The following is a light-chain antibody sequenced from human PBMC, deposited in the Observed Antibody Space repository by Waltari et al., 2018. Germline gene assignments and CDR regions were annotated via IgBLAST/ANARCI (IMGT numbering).Light chain of an antibody. CDR1: QSVSSN. J-gene: IGKJ4*01. V-gene: IGKV3-15*01. CDR3: QQYNNWLT. CDR2: GAS. Sequence: EIVMTQSPATLSVSPGERATLSCRASQSVSSNLAWYQQKPGQAPRLLIYGASTRATVIPARFSGSGSGTEFTLTISSMQSEDFAVYYCQQYNNWLTFGRGTKVEIK.